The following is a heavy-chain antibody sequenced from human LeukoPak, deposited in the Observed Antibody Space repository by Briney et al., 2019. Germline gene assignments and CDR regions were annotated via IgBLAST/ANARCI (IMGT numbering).Heavy chain of an antibody. Sequence: ASVKVSCKVSGYTLTELSMHGVRQPPGKGLEGMGGFDPEDGETIYAQKFQGRVTMTEDTSTDTAYMELSSLRSEDTAVYYCATRDLYDSSGYPYWGQGTLVTVSS. V-gene: IGHV1-24*01. CDR1: GYTLTELS. CDR2: FDPEDGET. D-gene: IGHD3-22*01. CDR3: ATRDLYDSSGYPY. J-gene: IGHJ4*02.